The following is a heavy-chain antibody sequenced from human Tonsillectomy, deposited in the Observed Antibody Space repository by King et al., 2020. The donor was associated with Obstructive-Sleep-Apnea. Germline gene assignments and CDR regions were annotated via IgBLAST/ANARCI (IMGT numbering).Heavy chain of an antibody. Sequence: VQLVESGGGLVQPGGSLRLSCVASGFTFSNYDMHWVRQGSGKGLEWVAAIGTAGDPYNADSVKGRFTISRDNAKNSVYLQMNSLTAGDTAVYYCSRAGSGFSYSSGFFYYGMDVWGQGITVTVSS. CDR2: IGTAGDP. V-gene: IGHV3-13*05. D-gene: IGHD1-26*01. J-gene: IGHJ6*02. CDR3: SRAGSGFSYSSGFFYYGMDV. CDR1: GFTFSNYD.